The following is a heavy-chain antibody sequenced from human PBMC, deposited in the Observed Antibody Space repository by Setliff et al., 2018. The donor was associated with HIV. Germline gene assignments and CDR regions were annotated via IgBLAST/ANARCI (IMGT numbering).Heavy chain of an antibody. CDR3: ARVLPRTGGIVVVLAAHMDV. Sequence: SETLSLTCIVSGDSITTYYWSWIRQSPAKGLEWIGYIHSSGSTKYNPSLKSRVIISLDTSKSQFSLRLNSVTAADTAVYYCARVLPRTGGIVVVLAAHMDVWGKGTTVTVSS. D-gene: IGHD2-2*01. J-gene: IGHJ6*03. CDR2: IHSSGST. V-gene: IGHV4-59*13. CDR1: GDSITTYY.